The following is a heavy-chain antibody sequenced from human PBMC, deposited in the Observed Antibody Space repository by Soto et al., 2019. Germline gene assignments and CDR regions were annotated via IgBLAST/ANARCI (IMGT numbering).Heavy chain of an antibody. D-gene: IGHD3-22*01. Sequence: GGSLRLSCAASGFTFSDYYMSWIRQAPGKGLEWVSYISSSGSTIHYADSVKGRFTISRDNAKNSLFLQMNSLRAEDTAVYYCARSTLRSYFDTSGYHFDYWGQGTLVTVSS. CDR2: ISSSGSTI. CDR3: ARSTLRSYFDTSGYHFDY. J-gene: IGHJ4*02. CDR1: GFTFSDYY. V-gene: IGHV3-11*01.